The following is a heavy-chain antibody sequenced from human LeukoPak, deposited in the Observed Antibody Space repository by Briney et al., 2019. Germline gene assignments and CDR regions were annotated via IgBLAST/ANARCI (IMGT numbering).Heavy chain of an antibody. CDR2: INPRDGST. D-gene: IGHD6-19*01. V-gene: IGHV1-46*01. CDR1: AYTFTSYY. Sequence: GASVKVSCKASAYTFTSYYMHWVRQAPGQGLEWMGIINPRDGSTTYAQNFQGRVTMTRDTSTSTLYMELSSLRSEDTAVYYCARDKDSSGWSVYNWFDPWGQGTLVTVSS. J-gene: IGHJ5*02. CDR3: ARDKDSSGWSVYNWFDP.